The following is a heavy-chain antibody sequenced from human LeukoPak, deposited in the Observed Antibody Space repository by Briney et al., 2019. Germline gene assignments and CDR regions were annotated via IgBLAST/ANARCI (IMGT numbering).Heavy chain of an antibody. D-gene: IGHD6-19*01. Sequence: SQTLSLTCTVSGGSINSGSYYWSWIRQPAGKGLEWIGRIYTSGSTNYNPSLKSRVTISVDTSKNQFSLKLSSVTAADTAVYYCARGRGGSGWYFDYWGQGTLVTVSS. CDR3: ARGRGGSGWYFDY. V-gene: IGHV4-61*02. CDR2: IYTSGST. J-gene: IGHJ4*02. CDR1: GGSINSGSYY.